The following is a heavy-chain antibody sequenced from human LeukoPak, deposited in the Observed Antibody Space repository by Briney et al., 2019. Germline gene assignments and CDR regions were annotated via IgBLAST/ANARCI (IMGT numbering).Heavy chain of an antibody. D-gene: IGHD7-27*01. V-gene: IGHV3-7*01. Sequence: PGGSLRLSCAAPGFTFSSYWMSWVRQAPGKGLEWVANIKQDGSEKYYVHSVKGRFTISRDNAKNSLYLQMNSLRAEDTAVYYCARRWGYYYYGMDVWGQGTTVTVS. CDR1: GFTFSSYW. CDR2: IKQDGSEK. J-gene: IGHJ6*02. CDR3: ARRWGYYYYGMDV.